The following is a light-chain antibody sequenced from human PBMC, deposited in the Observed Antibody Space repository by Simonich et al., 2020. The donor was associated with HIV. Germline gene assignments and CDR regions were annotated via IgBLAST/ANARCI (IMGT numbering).Light chain of an antibody. J-gene: IGLJ2*01. CDR3: AAWDDSLNGLI. CDR1: SSNIGSNT. Sequence: QSVLTQPPSASGTPGQRVTISCSGSSSNIGSNTVNWYQQLPGTAPKLLIYWNNQLPSGVPDRFSGSKSGTSASLAISGLQSEDEADYYCAAWDDSLNGLIFGGGTKLTVL. CDR2: WNN. V-gene: IGLV1-44*01.